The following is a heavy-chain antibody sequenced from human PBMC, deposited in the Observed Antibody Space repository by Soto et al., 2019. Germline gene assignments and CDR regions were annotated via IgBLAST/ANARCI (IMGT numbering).Heavy chain of an antibody. J-gene: IGHJ6*03. CDR1: GGTFSSYT. V-gene: IGHV1-69*08. D-gene: IGHD2-2*01. Sequence: QVQLVQSGAEVKKPGSSVKVSCKASGGTFSSYTISWVRQAPGQGLEWMGRIIPILGIANYAQKFQGRVRITEDKSTSTAYMELCSLRSEDTAVYYCARDRPGGISTSYYYYYRDVWGKGTTVTVSS. CDR2: IIPILGIA. CDR3: ARDRPGGISTSYYYYYRDV.